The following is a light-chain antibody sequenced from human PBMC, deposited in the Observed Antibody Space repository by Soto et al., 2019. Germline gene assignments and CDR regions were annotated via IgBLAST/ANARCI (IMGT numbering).Light chain of an antibody. J-gene: IGLJ1*01. CDR3: CSYAGAYRYV. Sequence: QSALTQPRSVSGSPGQSIIISCTGSSSDVGAYSFASWYQQHPGAALKLLIHDVDKRPPGVPDRFSASKSGNTASLTISGLQAEDEADYFCCSYAGAYRYVFGSGTKLTVL. V-gene: IGLV2-11*01. CDR2: DVD. CDR1: SSDVGAYSF.